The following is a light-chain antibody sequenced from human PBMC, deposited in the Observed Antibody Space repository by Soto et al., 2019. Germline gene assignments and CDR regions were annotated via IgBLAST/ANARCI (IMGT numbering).Light chain of an antibody. J-gene: IGLJ3*02. V-gene: IGLV3-1*01. Sequence: SYELTQPPSVSVSPGQTASITCSGDKLGDKYASWYQQKPGRSPLLVIFQDTDRPSGIPERFSASNSGNTATLTISGAQALDEADYYCQAWDSHTGVFGGGTKLTVL. CDR1: KLGDKY. CDR2: QDT. CDR3: QAWDSHTGV.